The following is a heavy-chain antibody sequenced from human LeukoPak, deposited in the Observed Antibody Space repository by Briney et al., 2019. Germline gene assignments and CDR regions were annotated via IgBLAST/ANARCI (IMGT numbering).Heavy chain of an antibody. Sequence: PGGSLRLSCAASGFAFSSYNMNWVRQAPGKGLEWISYIGSSGSPTHYADSVGGRFTISRDNAKNSLYLQMNSLRDEDTAVYFCARRPYSDTSGRLSDVWGQGTTVTVS. J-gene: IGHJ6*02. CDR1: GFAFSSYN. V-gene: IGHV3-48*02. CDR3: ARRPYSDTSGRLSDV. D-gene: IGHD3-22*01. CDR2: IGSSGSPT.